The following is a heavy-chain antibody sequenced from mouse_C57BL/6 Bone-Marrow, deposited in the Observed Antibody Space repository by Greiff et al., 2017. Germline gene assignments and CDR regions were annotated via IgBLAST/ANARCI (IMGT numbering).Heavy chain of an antibody. Sequence: VQLQQPGTELVKPGASVKLSCKASGYTFTSYWMHWVKQRPGQGLEWIGNINPSNGGTNYNEKFKGKATLTVDKSSSTAYMHLSSLTSEDSAVYYCARGNYCSSPSVGVWGTGTTVAVSS. CDR2: INPSNGGT. CDR3: ARGNYCSSPSVGV. CDR1: GYTFTSYW. J-gene: IGHJ1*03. D-gene: IGHD1-1*01. V-gene: IGHV1-53*01.